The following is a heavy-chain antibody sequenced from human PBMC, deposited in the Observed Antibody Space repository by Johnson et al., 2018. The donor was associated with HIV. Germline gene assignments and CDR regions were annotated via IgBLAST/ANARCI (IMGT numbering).Heavy chain of an antibody. Sequence: VQLVESGGGVVEPGGSLRLSCTASGFTVSSNYMSWVRQAPGKGLEWVSVIYSGGSTYYADSVKGRFTISRDNSKNSLYLQMNSLRDEDTAVYYCAREGTYEPLHSIYGYGDYPAFDSWGQGTLVTVSS. J-gene: IGHJ3*02. CDR2: IYSGGST. CDR3: AREGTYEPLHSIYGYGDYPAFDS. V-gene: IGHV3-66*01. CDR1: GFTVSSNY. D-gene: IGHD4-17*01.